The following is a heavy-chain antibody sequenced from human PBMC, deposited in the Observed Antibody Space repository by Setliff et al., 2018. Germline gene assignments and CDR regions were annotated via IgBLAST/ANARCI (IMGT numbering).Heavy chain of an antibody. Sequence: ASVKVSCKASGYTFTSYAMNWVRQATGQGLEWMGWINAGNGDTKYSQNFQGRVTITRDTSASTAYMDLSSLRFEDTAVYYCARAQSWSGGPYYFHGMDVWGQGTTVTVSS. D-gene: IGHD3-3*01. V-gene: IGHV1-3*01. CDR2: INAGNGDT. CDR3: ARAQSWSGGPYYFHGMDV. J-gene: IGHJ6*02. CDR1: GYTFTSYA.